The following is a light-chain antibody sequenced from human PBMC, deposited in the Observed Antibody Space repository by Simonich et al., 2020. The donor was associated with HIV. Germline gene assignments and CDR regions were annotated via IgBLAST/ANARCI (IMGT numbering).Light chain of an antibody. CDR2: DAS. J-gene: IGKJ2*01. CDR1: QSVSSN. Sequence: EIVMTQSPATLSVSPGERATLSCRASQSVSSNLAWYQQKPGQAPRLLIYDASTMATGIPARFSGSVSGTEFTLTISSMQSEDFAVYYCQQYNNWPYTFGQGTKLEIK. V-gene: IGKV3-15*01. CDR3: QQYNNWPYT.